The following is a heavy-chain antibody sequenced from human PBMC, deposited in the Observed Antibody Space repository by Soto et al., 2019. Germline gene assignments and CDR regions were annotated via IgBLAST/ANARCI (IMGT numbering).Heavy chain of an antibody. CDR3: AKEFRPGDRKSDAFDI. CDR2: ISGSGGST. CDR1: GFTFSSYA. Sequence: GGSLRLSCAASGFTFSSYAMSWVRQAPGKGLEWVSAISGSGGSTYYADSVKGRFTISRDNSKNTLYLQMNSLRAEDTAVYYCAKEFRPGDRKSDAFDIWGQGTMVTVSS. D-gene: IGHD4-17*01. V-gene: IGHV3-23*01. J-gene: IGHJ3*02.